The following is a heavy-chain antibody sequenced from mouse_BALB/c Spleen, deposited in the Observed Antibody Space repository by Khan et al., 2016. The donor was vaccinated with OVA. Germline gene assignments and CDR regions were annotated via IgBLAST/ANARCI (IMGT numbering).Heavy chain of an antibody. V-gene: IGHV2-6-1*01. J-gene: IGHJ4*01. D-gene: IGHD2-10*01. CDR1: GFSLTNYG. Sequence: QVQLKESGPGLAAPSQSLSITCTISGFSLTNYGVHWVRQPPGKGLEWLVVIWSDGSTNYNSVLKSRLTITKDNSQSQVFLKMNSLQPDDTAIYFCARQPYYHYNIMDYWGQGTSVTVSS. CDR2: IWSDGST. CDR3: ARQPYYHYNIMDY.